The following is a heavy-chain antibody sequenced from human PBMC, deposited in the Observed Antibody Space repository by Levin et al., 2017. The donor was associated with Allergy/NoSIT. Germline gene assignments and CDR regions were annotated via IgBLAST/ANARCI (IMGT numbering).Heavy chain of an antibody. Sequence: GGSLRLSCAASGFTFSSYAMHWVRQAPGKGLEWVAVISYDGSNKYYADSVKGRFTISRDNSKNTLYLQMNSLRAEDTAVYYCARDQYYGSGSYYSAGRYYYYGMDVWGQGTTVTVSS. D-gene: IGHD3-10*01. CDR3: ARDQYYGSGSYYSAGRYYYYGMDV. V-gene: IGHV3-30-3*01. CDR1: GFTFSSYA. J-gene: IGHJ6*02. CDR2: ISYDGSNK.